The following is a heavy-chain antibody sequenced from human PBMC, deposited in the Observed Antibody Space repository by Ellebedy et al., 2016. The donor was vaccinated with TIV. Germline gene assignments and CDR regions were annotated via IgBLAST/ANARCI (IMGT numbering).Heavy chain of an antibody. Sequence: GESLKISCAASGFTFSNYWMHWVRQAPGKGLVWVSRIYNDGSSTSYADSVEGRFTISRDNPKNTVYLQMNSLRVKDTAVYYCVRDGSYDNGDYWGQGTVVTVSS. CDR1: GFTFSNYW. CDR3: VRDGSYDNGDY. V-gene: IGHV3-74*01. CDR2: IYNDGSST. J-gene: IGHJ4*02. D-gene: IGHD3-16*01.